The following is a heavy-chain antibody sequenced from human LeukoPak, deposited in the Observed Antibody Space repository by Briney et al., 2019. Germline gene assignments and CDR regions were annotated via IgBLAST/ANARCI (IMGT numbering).Heavy chain of an antibody. CDR1: GYTLTELS. D-gene: IGHD6-6*01. CDR2: FDPEDGET. Sequence: ASVKVSCKVSGYTLTELSMHWVRQAPGKGLEWMGGFDPEDGETIYAQKFQGRVTMTEDTSTDTAYMELSSLRSEGTAVYYCATGEYSSSSGADYYYHYMDVWGKGTTVTVSS. CDR3: ATGEYSSSSGADYYYHYMDV. V-gene: IGHV1-24*01. J-gene: IGHJ6*03.